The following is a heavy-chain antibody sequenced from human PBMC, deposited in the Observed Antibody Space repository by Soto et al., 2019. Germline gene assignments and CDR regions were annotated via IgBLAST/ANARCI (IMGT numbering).Heavy chain of an antibody. Sequence: GGSLRLSCAASGFTVSSNYMSWVRQAPGKGLEWVSVIYSGGSTYYADSVKGRFTISRDNSKNTLYLQMNSLRAEDTAVYYCARALGYCSGGSCYTQDDAFDIWGQGTMVTVSS. V-gene: IGHV3-66*01. CDR1: GFTVSSNY. D-gene: IGHD2-15*01. CDR2: IYSGGST. CDR3: ARALGYCSGGSCYTQDDAFDI. J-gene: IGHJ3*02.